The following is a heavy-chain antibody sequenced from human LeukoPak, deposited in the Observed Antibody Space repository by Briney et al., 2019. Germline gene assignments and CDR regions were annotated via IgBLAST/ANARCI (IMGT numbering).Heavy chain of an antibody. CDR2: ISGSGGST. CDR1: GFTFSSYA. CDR3: ARDLRREDTDGYGDY. V-gene: IGHV3-23*01. J-gene: IGHJ4*02. D-gene: IGHD5-18*01. Sequence: GGSLRLSCAASGFTFSSYAMSWVRQAPGKGLEWVSAISGSGGSTYYADSVKGRFTISRDNSKNTLYLQMNSLRAEDTAVYYCARDLRREDTDGYGDYWGQGTLVTVSS.